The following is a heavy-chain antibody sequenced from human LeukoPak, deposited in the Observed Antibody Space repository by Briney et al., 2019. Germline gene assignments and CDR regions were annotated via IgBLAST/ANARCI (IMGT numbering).Heavy chain of an antibody. CDR2: ISWNSGSI. CDR3: AKENYGDSYDAFDI. V-gene: IGHV3-9*01. J-gene: IGHJ3*02. CDR1: GFTFDDYA. D-gene: IGHD4-17*01. Sequence: PGRSLRLSCAASGFTFDDYAMHWVRQAPGKGLEWVSGISWNSGSIGYADSVKGRFTISRDNAKNSLYLQMNSLRPEDTALYYCAKENYGDSYDAFDIWGQGTMVTVSS.